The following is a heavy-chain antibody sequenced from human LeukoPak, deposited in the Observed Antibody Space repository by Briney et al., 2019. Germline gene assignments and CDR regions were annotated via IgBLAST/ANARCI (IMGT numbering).Heavy chain of an antibody. Sequence: GASVKVSCKASGYTFTSYAMNWVRQTPGQGLEWMGGIIPIFGTANYAQKFQGRVTITTDESTSTAYMELSSLRSEDTAVYYCARDPAMVNAVGYFDYWGQGTLVTVSS. J-gene: IGHJ4*02. CDR1: GYTFTSYA. CDR3: ARDPAMVNAVGYFDY. CDR2: IIPIFGTA. D-gene: IGHD5-18*01. V-gene: IGHV1-69*05.